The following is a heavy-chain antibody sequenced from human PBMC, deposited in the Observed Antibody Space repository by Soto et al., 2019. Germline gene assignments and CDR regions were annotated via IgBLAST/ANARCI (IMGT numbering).Heavy chain of an antibody. V-gene: IGHV4-31*03. D-gene: IGHD6-13*01. J-gene: IGHJ4*02. CDR2: IYYSGST. CDR3: AISFGVAAAGPSHF. CDR1: GGSISSGGYY. Sequence: NPSETLSLTCTVSGGSISSGGYYWSWIRQHPGKGLEWIGYIYYSGSTYYNPSLKSRVTISVDTSKNQFSLKLSSVTAADTAVYYCAISFGVAAAGPSHFWCQGPLVTVSS.